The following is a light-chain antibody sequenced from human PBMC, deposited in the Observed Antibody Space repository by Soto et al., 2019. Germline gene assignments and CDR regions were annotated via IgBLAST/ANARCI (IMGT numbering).Light chain of an antibody. CDR3: QQYNNWPLT. CDR2: GAS. CDR1: QSVVST. Sequence: DIVMTQSPATLSVSPGERATLSCRASQSVVSTLAWYQQKPGQAPRLLIYGASTRATGIPARFSGSGSGTEFTLTISSLQSEDFAVYYCQQYNNWPLTFGGGTKVEIK. V-gene: IGKV3-15*01. J-gene: IGKJ4*01.